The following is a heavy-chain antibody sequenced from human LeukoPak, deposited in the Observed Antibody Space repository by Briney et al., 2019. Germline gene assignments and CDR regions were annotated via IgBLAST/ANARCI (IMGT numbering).Heavy chain of an antibody. CDR3: AGTRGYSYGHLFDS. CDR1: GGTISSYY. Sequence: SETLSLTCTVSGGTISSYYRTWIRQPPGGGLEWIGYIYTSGSTNYNPSLKSRVTISVDTSKNQSSLKLSSVTAADTAVYYCAGTRGYSYGHLFDSWGQGTLVTVSP. J-gene: IGHJ4*02. D-gene: IGHD5-18*01. V-gene: IGHV4-4*09. CDR2: IYTSGST.